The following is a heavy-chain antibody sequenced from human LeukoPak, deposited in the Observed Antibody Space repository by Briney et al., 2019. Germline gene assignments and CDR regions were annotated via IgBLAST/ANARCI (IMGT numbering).Heavy chain of an antibody. CDR2: IYYSGST. J-gene: IGHJ5*02. CDR1: GGSISTYY. CDR3: ARVGVGATRWFDP. V-gene: IGHV4-59*01. D-gene: IGHD1-26*01. Sequence: SETLSLTCTVSGGSISTYYWSWIRQSPGKGLEWIGYIYYSGSTNYNPSLKSRVTISVDTSKNQFSLKLSSVTAADTAVYYCARVGVGATRWFDPWGQGTLVTVSS.